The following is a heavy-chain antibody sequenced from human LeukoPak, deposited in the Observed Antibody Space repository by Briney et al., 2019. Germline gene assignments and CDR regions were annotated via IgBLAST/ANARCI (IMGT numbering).Heavy chain of an antibody. Sequence: ASVKVSCKASGGTFSSYAISWVRQAPGPGLEWMGGIIPIFGTANYAQKFQGRVTITADESTSTACMELSSLRSEDTAVYYCASLPMVRGVIYNYYMDVWGKGTTVTVSS. V-gene: IGHV1-69*13. CDR1: GGTFSSYA. CDR2: IIPIFGTA. J-gene: IGHJ6*03. D-gene: IGHD3-10*01. CDR3: ASLPMVRGVIYNYYMDV.